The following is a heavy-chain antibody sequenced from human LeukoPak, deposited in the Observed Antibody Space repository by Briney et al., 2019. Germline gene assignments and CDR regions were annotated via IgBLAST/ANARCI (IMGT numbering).Heavy chain of an antibody. CDR3: AKVDYWSPENYFDS. J-gene: IGHJ4*02. V-gene: IGHV3-23*01. Sequence: GGTVRLYCVASGFPFRSYAMTWDRQTPGKGLESVSVITDDEDTYYADSVKSRFTISRDNSQNTVFLQMNSLRVEDTAVYYCAKVDYWSPENYFDSWGQATLVTVSS. CDR1: GFPFRSYA. CDR2: ITDDEDT. D-gene: IGHD1-1*01.